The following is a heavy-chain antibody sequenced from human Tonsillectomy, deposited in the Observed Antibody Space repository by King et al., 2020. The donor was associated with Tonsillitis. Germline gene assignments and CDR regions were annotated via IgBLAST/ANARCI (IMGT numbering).Heavy chain of an antibody. CDR3: ARGGCSSCISDY. D-gene: IGHD6-13*01. CDR2: ISGVGTT. Sequence: QLVQSGGGLIQPGGSLRLSCAASGLTVSNDHMSWVRQAPGKGLEWVSFISGVGTTYYADSVKGRFTISRDNSKNTLYLQMNSLRAEETAVYFCARGGCSSCISDYWGQGTLVTVSS. V-gene: IGHV3-53*01. CDR1: GLTVSNDH. J-gene: IGHJ4*02.